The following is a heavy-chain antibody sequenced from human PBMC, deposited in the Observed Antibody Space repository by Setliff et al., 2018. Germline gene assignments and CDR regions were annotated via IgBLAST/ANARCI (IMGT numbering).Heavy chain of an antibody. Sequence: GGSLRLSCAASGFTFSNHCMNWIRQAPGKGLEWVSYISSSSSTIYYADSVKGRFTISRDNAKNSLYLQMNSLRAEDTAVYYCARVYSGYDPNHYFDYWGQGTLVTVSS. CDR3: ARVYSGYDPNHYFDY. J-gene: IGHJ4*02. CDR2: ISSSSSTI. V-gene: IGHV3-48*01. D-gene: IGHD5-12*01. CDR1: GFTFSNHC.